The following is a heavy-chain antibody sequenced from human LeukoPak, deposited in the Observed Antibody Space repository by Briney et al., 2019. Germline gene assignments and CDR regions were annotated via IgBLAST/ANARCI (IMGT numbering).Heavy chain of an antibody. D-gene: IGHD6-19*01. Sequence: GGSLRLSCAASGFTFSSYSMNWVRQAPGKGLEWVSAISGSGGSTYYADSVKGRFTISRDNSKNTLYLQMNSLRAEDTAVYYCAKAQQWLIYFDYWGQGTLVTVSS. CDR2: ISGSGGST. CDR3: AKAQQWLIYFDY. J-gene: IGHJ4*02. V-gene: IGHV3-23*01. CDR1: GFTFSSYS.